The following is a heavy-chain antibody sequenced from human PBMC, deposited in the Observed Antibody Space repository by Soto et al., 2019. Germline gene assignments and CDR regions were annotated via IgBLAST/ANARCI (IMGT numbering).Heavy chain of an antibody. CDR1: GFTFSTHA. D-gene: IGHD6-13*01. V-gene: IGHV3-30-3*01. CDR2: VSFDGSNK. CDR3: ARDQTGITTAGGGRIDH. Sequence: QVQLVESGGGVVQPGRFLRLSCAASGFTFSTHAMHWVRQAPGKGLECVAIVSFDGSNKYYADSVKGRFTISRDNSKNTLYLQMSGLTPEDTAFYYCARDQTGITTAGGGRIDHWGQGTLVTVSS. J-gene: IGHJ4*02.